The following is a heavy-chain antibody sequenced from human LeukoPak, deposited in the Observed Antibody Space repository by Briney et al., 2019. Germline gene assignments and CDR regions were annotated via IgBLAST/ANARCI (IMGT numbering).Heavy chain of an antibody. J-gene: IGHJ4*02. Sequence: PSQTLSLTCTVSGGSISSGSYYWSWIRQPAGKGLEWIGRIYTSGSTNYNPSLKSRVTISVDTSKNQFSLKLSSVTAADTAVYYCARDRINSGSYREDYWGQGTLVTASS. CDR3: ARDRINSGSYREDY. CDR1: GGSISSGSYY. CDR2: IYTSGST. D-gene: IGHD1-26*01. V-gene: IGHV4-61*02.